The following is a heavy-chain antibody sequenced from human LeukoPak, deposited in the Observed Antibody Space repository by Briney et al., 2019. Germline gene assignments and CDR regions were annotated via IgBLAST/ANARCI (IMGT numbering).Heavy chain of an antibody. V-gene: IGHV4-34*01. CDR3: ARETRGVLLWFGELFHDGAFDI. CDR2: INHSGST. CDR1: GGSFSGYY. J-gene: IGHJ3*02. Sequence: PSETLSLTCAVYGGSFSGYYWSWIRQPPGKGLEWIGEINHSGSTNYNPSLKSRVTISVDTSKNQFSLKLSSVTAADTAVYYCARETRGVLLWFGELFHDGAFDIWGQGTMVTVSS. D-gene: IGHD3-10*01.